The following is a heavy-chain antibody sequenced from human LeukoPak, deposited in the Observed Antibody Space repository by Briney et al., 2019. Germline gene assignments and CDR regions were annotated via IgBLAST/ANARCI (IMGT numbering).Heavy chain of an antibody. J-gene: IGHJ4*02. V-gene: IGHV4-59*01. D-gene: IGHD3-22*01. Sequence: SETLSLTCTVSGGSISSYYWSWLRQPPAKGREWIGYIYFSGSTKYNPSLKSRVTISVDTSKNQFSLKLSSVTPADTAVYYCARTVPLSYYYDSSGYYYDYWGQGTLVTVSS. CDR2: IYFSGST. CDR1: GGSISSYY. CDR3: ARTVPLSYYYDSSGYYYDY.